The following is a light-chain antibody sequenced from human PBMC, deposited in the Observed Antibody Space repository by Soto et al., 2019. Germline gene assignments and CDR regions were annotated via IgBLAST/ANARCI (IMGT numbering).Light chain of an antibody. CDR2: DDS. Sequence: DILFTQSPATLSLSPGARATLPCRASQSISAYLAWYQQPPGQPPSLLIYDDSTKATGVPARFSGSGSGTDSTLTISRLPSDDFAVYYCQHYNNGPRFGQGTKVDIK. CDR3: QHYNNGPR. V-gene: IGKV3-11*01. J-gene: IGKJ1*01. CDR1: QSISAY.